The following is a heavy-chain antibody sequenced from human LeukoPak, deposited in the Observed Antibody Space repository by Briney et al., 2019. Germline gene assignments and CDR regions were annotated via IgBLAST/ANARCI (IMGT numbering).Heavy chain of an antibody. J-gene: IGHJ4*02. Sequence: GGSLRLSCAASGFTFSSYAMSWVRQAPGKGLEWVSAISGSGGSTYYADSVKGRFTISRDNSKNTLYLQMNSLRAEDTAVYYCAEDRAFSSGYLIDYWGQGTLVTVSS. V-gene: IGHV3-23*01. D-gene: IGHD3-22*01. CDR2: ISGSGGST. CDR1: GFTFSSYA. CDR3: AEDRAFSSGYLIDY.